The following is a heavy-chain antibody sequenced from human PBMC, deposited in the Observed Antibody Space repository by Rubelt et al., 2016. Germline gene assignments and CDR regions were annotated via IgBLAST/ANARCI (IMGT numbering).Heavy chain of an antibody. D-gene: IGHD3-10*01. J-gene: IGHJ5*02. CDR2: IHHSGST. Sequence: QVQLQQWGAGLLKPSETLSLTCAVYGGSFSGYYWSWIRQPPGKGLEWIGEIHHSGSTNYNPSLKSRVTIAVATSKNQFSLKLSSVTAADTAVYYCARGGRYYGSGSYQRHNWFDPWGQGTLVTVSS. V-gene: IGHV4-34*01. CDR1: GGSFSGYY. CDR3: ARGGRYYGSGSYQRHNWFDP.